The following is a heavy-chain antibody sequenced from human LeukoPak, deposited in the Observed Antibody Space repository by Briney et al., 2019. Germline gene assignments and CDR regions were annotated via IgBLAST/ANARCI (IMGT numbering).Heavy chain of an antibody. CDR3: ARAKRVDCSSTSCRYFDY. V-gene: IGHV1-46*01. CDR2: INPSDCST. Sequence: ASVKVSSKASGYTFTSYYMHWVRQAPGQGPEWMGIINPSDCSTSYAQKFQGRVTMTRDTSTSTVYMELSSLRSEDTAVYYCARAKRVDCSSTSCRYFDYWGQGTLVTVSS. D-gene: IGHD2-2*01. J-gene: IGHJ4*02. CDR1: GYTFTSYY.